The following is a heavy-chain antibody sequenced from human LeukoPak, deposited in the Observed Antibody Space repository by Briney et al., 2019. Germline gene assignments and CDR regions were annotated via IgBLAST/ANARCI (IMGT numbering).Heavy chain of an antibody. CDR2: INTDGSST. CDR1: GFTFSSYW. D-gene: IGHD2-15*01. J-gene: IGHJ4*02. Sequence: GGSLRLSCAASGFTFSSYWMHWVRQAPGKGLVWVSRINTDGSSTSYADSVKGRFTISRDNAKNTLYLQMNSLRAEDTAVYYCARGWPGAASYDYWGQGTLVTVSS. CDR3: ARGWPGAASYDY. V-gene: IGHV3-74*01.